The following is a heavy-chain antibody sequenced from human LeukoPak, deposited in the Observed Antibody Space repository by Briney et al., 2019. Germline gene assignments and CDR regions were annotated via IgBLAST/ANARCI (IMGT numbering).Heavy chain of an antibody. Sequence: GGSLRLSCAASGFTFSSYGMHWVRQAPGKGLEWVAVISYDGSNKYYADSVKGRFTISRDNSKNTLYLQMNSLRAEDTAVYYCAKGQYCSGGSCYLGEFDYWGQGTLVTVSS. CDR2: ISYDGSNK. CDR3: AKGQYCSGGSCYLGEFDY. D-gene: IGHD2-15*01. CDR1: GFTFSSYG. J-gene: IGHJ4*02. V-gene: IGHV3-30*18.